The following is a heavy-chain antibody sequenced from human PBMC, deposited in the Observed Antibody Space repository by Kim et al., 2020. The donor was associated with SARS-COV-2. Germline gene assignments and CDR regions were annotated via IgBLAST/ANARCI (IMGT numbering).Heavy chain of an antibody. V-gene: IGHV3-30*03. Sequence: GGSLRLSCVASGITFSRSGMHWVRQAPGMGLDWVAFISYDGTSKDYTDAVKGRFTISRDNSKNTLYLQMNTLRGEDSAVYYCARDRAGTDIDHWGQGALVTVSS. CDR1: GITFSRSG. CDR2: ISYDGTSK. D-gene: IGHD1-1*01. CDR3: ARDRAGTDIDH. J-gene: IGHJ4*02.